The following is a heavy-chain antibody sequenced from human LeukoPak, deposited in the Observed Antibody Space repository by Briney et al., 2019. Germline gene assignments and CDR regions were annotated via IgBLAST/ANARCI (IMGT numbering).Heavy chain of an antibody. Sequence: ASVKVSCKASGYTFTSYDINWVRQATGQGLEWMGWMNPNSGNTGYAQKFQGRVTMTRNTSISTAYMGLSSLRSEDTAVYYCARGRSPPYCSGGSCYSDYYYYGMDVWGQGTTVTVSS. CDR3: ARGRSPPYCSGGSCYSDYYYYGMDV. CDR2: MNPNSGNT. D-gene: IGHD2-15*01. J-gene: IGHJ6*02. CDR1: GYTFTSYD. V-gene: IGHV1-8*01.